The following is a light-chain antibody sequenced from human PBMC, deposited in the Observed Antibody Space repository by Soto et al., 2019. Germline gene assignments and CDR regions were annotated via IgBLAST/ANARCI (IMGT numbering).Light chain of an antibody. Sequence: EIVMTQSPATLSVSPGERGTLSCRASQSVNSNLAWYQQKPGQAPRLLIYGASTRATGIPARFSGSGSGTEFPLTISSLQSEDLAIYYCQQYNDWPRTFGQGTKVEVK. CDR1: QSVNSN. CDR2: GAS. CDR3: QQYNDWPRT. V-gene: IGKV3-15*01. J-gene: IGKJ1*01.